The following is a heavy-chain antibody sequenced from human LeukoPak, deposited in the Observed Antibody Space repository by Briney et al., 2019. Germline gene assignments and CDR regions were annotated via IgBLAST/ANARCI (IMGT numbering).Heavy chain of an antibody. J-gene: IGHJ5*02. CDR2: ISSDGSKQ. V-gene: IGHV3-30*04. CDR3: AKGRDTTSWYGSWIDR. CDR1: EFIFSTYA. Sequence: GGPLRLSCAASEFIFSTYAMHWVRQAPGKGLEWVAVISSDGSKQNYADSVRGRFTISRDNSKNMLYVRMNSLGSEDTAVYFCAKGRDTTSWYGSWIDRWGQGTLVTVSS. D-gene: IGHD6-13*01.